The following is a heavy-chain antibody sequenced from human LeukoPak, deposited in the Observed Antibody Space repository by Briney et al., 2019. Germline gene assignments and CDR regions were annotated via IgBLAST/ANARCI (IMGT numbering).Heavy chain of an antibody. Sequence: SVKVPCKASGNSISNYAVSWVRQAPGQGFEWMGGIIPIFGTADYAQKFQGRVTITADQSTSTTYMALSSLKSEDTATYYCTTRACHAGGCSSSFYYYYGLHFWGQGTTVSVSS. CDR3: TTRACHAGGCSSSFYYYYGLHF. CDR2: IIPIFGTA. D-gene: IGHD3-16*01. V-gene: IGHV1-69*13. J-gene: IGHJ6*02. CDR1: GNSISNYA.